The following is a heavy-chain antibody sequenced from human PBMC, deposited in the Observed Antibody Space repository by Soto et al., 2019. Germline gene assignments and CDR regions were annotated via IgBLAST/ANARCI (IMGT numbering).Heavy chain of an antibody. V-gene: IGHV3-33*01. CDR1: GFSFNTHG. D-gene: IGHD6-19*01. J-gene: IGHJ4*02. Sequence: GGSLRLSCAASGFSFNTHGMHWIRQTPAKGLEWVAVIWFDGSKKYYEDSVTGRFTISRDNSRSALYLEMDSLRVEDTGVYYCARSSGLGIDFWGQGTLVTVSS. CDR2: IWFDGSKK. CDR3: ARSSGLGIDF.